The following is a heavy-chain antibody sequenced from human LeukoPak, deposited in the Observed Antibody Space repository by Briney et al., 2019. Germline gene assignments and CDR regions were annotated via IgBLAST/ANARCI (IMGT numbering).Heavy chain of an antibody. CDR2: IYYSGST. V-gene: IGHV4-59*08. Sequence: PSETLSLTCTVSGGSISSYYWSWTRQPPGKGLEWIGYIYYSGSTNYNPSLKSRVTISVDTSKNQFSLKLSSVTAADTAVYYCASTAPLRGYSYGTPDYAFDIWGQGTMVTVSS. J-gene: IGHJ3*02. D-gene: IGHD5-18*01. CDR1: GGSISSYY. CDR3: ASTAPLRGYSYGTPDYAFDI.